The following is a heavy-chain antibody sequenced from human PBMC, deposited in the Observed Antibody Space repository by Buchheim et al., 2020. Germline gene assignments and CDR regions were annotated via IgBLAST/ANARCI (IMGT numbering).Heavy chain of an antibody. CDR3: SRNYYDSSGWLYYYYYYGMDV. Sequence: EVQLVESGGGLVQPGGSLRLSCAASGFTFSNYWMSWVRQAPGKGLEWVANIKQDGSETYYVDSVKGRFTISRDNSTTSLYLQLNSLRAEDTAVYYCSRNYYDSSGWLYYYYYYGMDVWGQGTT. D-gene: IGHD3-22*01. J-gene: IGHJ6*02. CDR1: GFTFSNYW. CDR2: IKQDGSET. V-gene: IGHV3-7*01.